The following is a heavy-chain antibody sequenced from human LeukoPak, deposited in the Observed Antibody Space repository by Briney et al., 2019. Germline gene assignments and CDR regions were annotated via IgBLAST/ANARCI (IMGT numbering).Heavy chain of an antibody. Sequence: SETLSLTCTISGGSISSSSSYWGWLRQPPGKGLEWIGTIYYSGTTYYNPSLKGRVTISVGTSKNHFSLKLRSVTAADTAVYYCARIRGFRPVFDFWGQGTLVTVSS. CDR3: ARIRGFRPVFDF. V-gene: IGHV4-39*02. CDR2: IYYSGTT. D-gene: IGHD5-12*01. CDR1: GGSISSSSSY. J-gene: IGHJ4*02.